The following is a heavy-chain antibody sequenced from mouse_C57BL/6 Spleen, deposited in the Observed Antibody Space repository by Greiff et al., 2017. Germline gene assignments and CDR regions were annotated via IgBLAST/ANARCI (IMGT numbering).Heavy chain of an antibody. CDR1: GYTFTDYN. V-gene: IGHV1-18*01. J-gene: IGHJ4*01. CDR2: INPNNGGT. CDR3: ARWGPYYAMDY. Sequence: VQLQQSGPELVKPGASVKIPCKASGYTFTDYNMDWVKQSHGKSLEWIGDINPNNGGTSYNQKFKGKATLTVDKSSSTAYMELRSLTSEDTAVYYCARWGPYYAMDYWGQGTSVTVSS.